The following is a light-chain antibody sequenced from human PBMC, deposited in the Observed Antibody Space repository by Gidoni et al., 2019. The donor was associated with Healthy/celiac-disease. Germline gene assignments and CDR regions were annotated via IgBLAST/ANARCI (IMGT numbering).Light chain of an antibody. CDR3: NPRESSGNHVV. V-gene: IGLV3-19*01. CDR2: GKN. CDR1: SLRSYY. Sequence: SSELTQDPAVSVALGQTVRITCQGDSLRSYYASWYQQKPGQAPVLVINGKNNRPEGTPNRFPGPGQGNTGAWTITGAQAEDKADYYGNPRESSGNHVVFGGGTKLTVL. J-gene: IGLJ2*01.